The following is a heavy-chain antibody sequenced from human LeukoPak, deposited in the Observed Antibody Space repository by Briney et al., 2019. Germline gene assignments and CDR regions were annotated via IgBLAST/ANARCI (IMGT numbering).Heavy chain of an antibody. Sequence: GGSLRLSCAASGFTFSSYAMSWVRQAPGKGLEWVSAISGSGGSTYYADSVKGRFTTSRDNSKNTRYLQMNSLRAEDTAVYYCAILDIVVVPAARPFDYWGQGTLVTVSS. CDR2: ISGSGGST. CDR3: AILDIVVVPAARPFDY. CDR1: GFTFSSYA. J-gene: IGHJ4*02. D-gene: IGHD2-2*03. V-gene: IGHV3-23*01.